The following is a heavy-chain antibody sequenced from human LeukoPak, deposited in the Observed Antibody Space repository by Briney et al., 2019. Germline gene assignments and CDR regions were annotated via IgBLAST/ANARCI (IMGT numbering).Heavy chain of an antibody. Sequence: GGSLRLSCAASGFTFSSYWKSWVRQAPGKGLEWVANIKQGGSEKYYVDSVKGRFTISRDNAKNSLYLQMNSLRAEDTAVYYCATSSNAPGNHWGQGTLVTVSS. D-gene: IGHD2-2*01. CDR1: GFTFSSYW. CDR3: ATSSNAPGNH. J-gene: IGHJ5*02. V-gene: IGHV3-7*01. CDR2: IKQGGSEK.